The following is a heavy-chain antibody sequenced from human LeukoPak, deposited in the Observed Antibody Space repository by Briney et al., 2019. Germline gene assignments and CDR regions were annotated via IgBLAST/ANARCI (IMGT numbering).Heavy chain of an antibody. Sequence: GGSLRLSWAASGFTFSSYWIHWVRQAPGKGLVWVSRINSDGSSTNYSDSVKVRFSISRYNAKNTLYLIMNSLSAEETAVNYCARDASWSGYSDHWGQGTLVTVSS. J-gene: IGHJ4*02. CDR1: GFTFSSYW. V-gene: IGHV3-74*01. D-gene: IGHD3-3*01. CDR2: INSDGSST. CDR3: ARDASWSGYSDH.